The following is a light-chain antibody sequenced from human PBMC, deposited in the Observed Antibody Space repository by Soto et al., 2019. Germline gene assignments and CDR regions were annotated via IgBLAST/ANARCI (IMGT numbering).Light chain of an antibody. CDR1: QSVSSN. Sequence: EVVVTQSPATLSVSPGERATLSCRASQSVSSNLAWYQQKPGQAPRLLIYGASTRATGIPARFSGSGSGTEFTLTISSLQSEDFAVYYCQQYNKWPLTFGPGTKVDI. CDR3: QQYNKWPLT. V-gene: IGKV3-15*01. J-gene: IGKJ3*01. CDR2: GAS.